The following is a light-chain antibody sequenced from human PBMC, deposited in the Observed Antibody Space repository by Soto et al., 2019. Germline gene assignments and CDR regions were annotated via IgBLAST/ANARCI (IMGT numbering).Light chain of an antibody. CDR2: GGS. J-gene: IGKJ1*01. Sequence: EIVLTQSPGTLSLSPGERATLSCRASQSVSSSYLAWYQQKPGQAPRLLIYGGSSRATGIPDRFSGSGSGTDFNLTISRLEPEDLAVYYCHQYVSSPGTFGQGTKVEIK. CDR1: QSVSSSY. V-gene: IGKV3-20*01. CDR3: HQYVSSPGT.